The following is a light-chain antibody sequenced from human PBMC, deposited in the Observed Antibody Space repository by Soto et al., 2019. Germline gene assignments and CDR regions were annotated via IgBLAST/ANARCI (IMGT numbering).Light chain of an antibody. CDR3: QQYNSYTKT. V-gene: IGKV1-5*03. J-gene: IGKJ2*01. Sequence: DVQMTQSPSTLSASIGDTVTITCRASQTIVTWLAWDQQKPGRPTKLLIYMSSILESGVPSRFSGRGSGTEFTLTISGLQPDDLGTDYGQQYNSYTKTFGEGTKLDI. CDR2: MSS. CDR1: QTIVTW.